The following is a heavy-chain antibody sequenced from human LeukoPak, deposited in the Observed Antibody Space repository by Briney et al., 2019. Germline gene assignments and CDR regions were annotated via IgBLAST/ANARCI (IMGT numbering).Heavy chain of an antibody. D-gene: IGHD3-22*01. V-gene: IGHV1-69*05. J-gene: IGHJ5*02. Sequence: SVKVSCKASGGTFSSYAISWVRQAPGQGLEWMGGIIPIFGTANYAQKFQGRVTITRDTSASTAYMELSSLRSEDTAVYYCARLTYYYDSSGQNWFDPWGQGTLVTASS. CDR2: IIPIFGTA. CDR1: GGTFSSYA. CDR3: ARLTYYYDSSGQNWFDP.